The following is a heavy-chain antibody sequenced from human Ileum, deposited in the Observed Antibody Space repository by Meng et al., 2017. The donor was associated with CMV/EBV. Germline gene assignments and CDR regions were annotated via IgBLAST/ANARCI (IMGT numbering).Heavy chain of an antibody. CDR1: GDSLSTGDYY. Sequence: VQLQASGPGLVKPSRTRSLACTASGDSLSTGDYYWSWIRQPPGKGPEWIGYIYYSGSTLYNPFLKSPVTISLDKSKNQFSLRLRSVTAADTAVYFCAREGGGWYFDSWGQGTLVTVSS. CDR3: AREGGGWYFDS. V-gene: IGHV4-30-4*01. J-gene: IGHJ4*02. D-gene: IGHD6-19*01. CDR2: IYYSGST.